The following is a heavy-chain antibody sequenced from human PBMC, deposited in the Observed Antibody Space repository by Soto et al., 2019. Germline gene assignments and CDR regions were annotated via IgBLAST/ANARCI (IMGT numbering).Heavy chain of an antibody. V-gene: IGHV1-69*12. J-gene: IGHJ6*02. D-gene: IGHD2-15*01. CDR1: GGTFGNSA. CDR3: ARDKDRQQLGGNSYYGIDV. CDR2: IIPIFSTP. Sequence: QVQLVQSGAEVKKPGSSVTVSCKASGGTFGNSAISWVRQAPGQGLEWMGGIIPIFSTPDYAQKFQGRITLTADDSTTTAYMELTSLKSEDTAVYYCARDKDRQQLGGNSYYGIDVWGQGTTVTVSS.